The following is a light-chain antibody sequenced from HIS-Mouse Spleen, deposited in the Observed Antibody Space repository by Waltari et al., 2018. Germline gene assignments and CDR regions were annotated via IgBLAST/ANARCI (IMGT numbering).Light chain of an antibody. CDR3: QSADSSGTYRV. Sequence: SYELTQPPSVSVSPGQTARITCSGDAVPKQSAYWYQQKPGQAPGLVIYKDSERPSGIPERFSGSSSGTTVTLTISGVQAEDEADYYCQSADSSGTYRVFGGGTKLTVL. CDR1: AVPKQS. CDR2: KDS. V-gene: IGLV3-25*03. J-gene: IGLJ2*01.